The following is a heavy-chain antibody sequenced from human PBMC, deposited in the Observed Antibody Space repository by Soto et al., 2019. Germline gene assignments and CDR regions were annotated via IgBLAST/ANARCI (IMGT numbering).Heavy chain of an antibody. V-gene: IGHV4-34*01. Sequence: QVQLHQWGAGLLKPSETLSLACSIYSGSFSGYYWSWIRQPPGKGLEWIGEISQSGNTNYSPSLKSRVSISIDTSKKTFSLNLASVSAADTAVYYCARAPKVSGSSQTRPDFWGQGTLVTVSS. D-gene: IGHD6-6*01. CDR1: SGSFSGYY. J-gene: IGHJ4*02. CDR2: ISQSGNT. CDR3: ARAPKVSGSSQTRPDF.